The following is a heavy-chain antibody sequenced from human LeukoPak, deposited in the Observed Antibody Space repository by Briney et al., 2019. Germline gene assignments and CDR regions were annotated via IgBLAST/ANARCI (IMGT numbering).Heavy chain of an antibody. Sequence: GASVKVSCKASGYTFTSYQMHWVRQAPGQGLEWMGWINPNSGGTNYAQKFQGRVTMTRDTSISTAYMELSRLRSDDTAVYYCVPSGSHYYFDYWGQGTPVTVSS. D-gene: IGHD1-26*01. CDR3: VPSGSHYYFDY. V-gene: IGHV1-2*02. J-gene: IGHJ4*02. CDR1: GYTFTSYQ. CDR2: INPNSGGT.